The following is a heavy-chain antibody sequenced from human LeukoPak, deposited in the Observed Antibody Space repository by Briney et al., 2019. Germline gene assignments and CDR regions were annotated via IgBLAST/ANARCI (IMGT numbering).Heavy chain of an antibody. V-gene: IGHV4-34*01. J-gene: IGHJ5*02. CDR3: ARGPPITMVRGVIHWFDP. Sequence: SETLSLTCAVYGGSFSGYYWSWIRQPPGKGLEWIGEINHSGSTNYNPSLKSRVTISVDTSKNQFSLKLSSVTAADTAVYYCARGPPITMVRGVIHWFDPWGQGTLVTVSS. CDR1: GGSFSGYY. CDR2: INHSGST. D-gene: IGHD3-10*01.